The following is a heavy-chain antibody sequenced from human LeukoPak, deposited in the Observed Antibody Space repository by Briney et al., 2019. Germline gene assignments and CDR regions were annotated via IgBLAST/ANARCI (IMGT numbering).Heavy chain of an antibody. Sequence: GESLKISCKGSGYSFTSYWIGWVRQMPGKGLEWMGIIYPGDSDTRYSPSFQGQVTISADKSISTAYLQWSSLKALDTAMYYCARREFGMVRGVANFDYWGQGTLVTVSS. J-gene: IGHJ4*02. CDR3: ARREFGMVRGVANFDY. CDR2: IYPGDSDT. CDR1: GYSFTSYW. D-gene: IGHD3-10*01. V-gene: IGHV5-51*01.